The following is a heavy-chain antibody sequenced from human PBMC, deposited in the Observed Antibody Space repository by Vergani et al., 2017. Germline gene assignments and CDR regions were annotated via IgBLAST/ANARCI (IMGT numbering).Heavy chain of an antibody. V-gene: IGHV3-30*03. J-gene: IGHJ3*02. CDR2: ISYDGSNK. CDR1: GFTFSSYG. Sequence: QVQLVESGGGVVQPGRSLRLSCAASGFTFSSYGMHWVRQAPGKGLEWVAVISYDGSNKYYADSVKGRFTISRDNSKNTLYLQMNSLRAEDTAVYYCTTDYVTMIRGPGTFDIWGQGTLVTVSS. CDR3: TTDYVTMIRGPGTFDI. D-gene: IGHD3-10*01.